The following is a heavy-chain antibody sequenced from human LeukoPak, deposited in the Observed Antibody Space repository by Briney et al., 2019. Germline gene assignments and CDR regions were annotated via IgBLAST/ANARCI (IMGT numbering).Heavy chain of an antibody. J-gene: IGHJ4*02. CDR2: ISYDGSNK. CDR1: GFTFSSYA. V-gene: IGHV3-30*04. D-gene: IGHD3-22*01. Sequence: GGSLRLSCAASGFTFSSYAMHWVRQAPGKGLEWVAVISYDGSNKYYADSVKGRFTISRGNSKNTLYLQMNSLRAEDTAVYYCARDPDRGYFDYWGQGTLVTVSS. CDR3: ARDPDRGYFDY.